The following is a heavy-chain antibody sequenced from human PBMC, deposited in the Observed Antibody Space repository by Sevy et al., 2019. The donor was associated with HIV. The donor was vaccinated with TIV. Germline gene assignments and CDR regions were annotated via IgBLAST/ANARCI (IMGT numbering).Heavy chain of an antibody. Sequence: GGSLRLSCAASGFTFSTYSMNWVRQAPGKGLEWVSSISSGSTNIYYADSVKGRFTISRDNAKNSLYLQLNSLRAEDTAVYYCARRAGNWDYFDYWGQGTLVTVSS. CDR1: GFTFSTYS. J-gene: IGHJ4*02. D-gene: IGHD7-27*01. CDR3: ARRAGNWDYFDY. V-gene: IGHV3-21*01. CDR2: ISSGSTNI.